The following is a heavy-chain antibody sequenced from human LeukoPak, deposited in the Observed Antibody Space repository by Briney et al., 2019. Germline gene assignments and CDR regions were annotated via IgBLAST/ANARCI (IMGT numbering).Heavy chain of an antibody. CDR1: GGSISSSSYY. J-gene: IGHJ4*02. V-gene: IGHV4-61*05. Sequence: SETLSLTCTVSGGSISSSSYYWGWIRQPPGKGLEWIGYIYYSGSTNYNPSLKSRVTISVDTSKNQFSLKLSSVTAADTAVYYCARDRRRYYPGAFDYWGQGTLVTVSS. D-gene: IGHD3-10*01. CDR3: ARDRRRYYPGAFDY. CDR2: IYYSGST.